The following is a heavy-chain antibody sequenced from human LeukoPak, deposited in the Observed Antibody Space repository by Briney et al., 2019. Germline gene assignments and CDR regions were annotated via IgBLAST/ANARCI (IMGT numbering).Heavy chain of an antibody. CDR2: INPNSGGT. D-gene: IGHD3-10*01. J-gene: IGHJ5*01. Sequence: ASVKVSCKASGYTFTGYYMHWVRQAPGQGLEWMGWINPNSGGTNYAQRLQGRVTMTTDTSTSTAYMELRSLRSDDTAVYYCARESSPFGDNWFDSWGQGTLVTVAS. CDR3: ARESSPFGDNWFDS. V-gene: IGHV1-2*02. CDR1: GYTFTGYY.